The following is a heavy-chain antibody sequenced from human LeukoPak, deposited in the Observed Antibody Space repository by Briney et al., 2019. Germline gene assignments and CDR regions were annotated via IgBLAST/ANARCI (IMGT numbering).Heavy chain of an antibody. CDR2: IYTSGST. D-gene: IGHD2-2*01. V-gene: IGHV4-4*07. Sequence: SETLSLTCTVSGGSISSYYWSWIRQPAGKGLEWIGRIYTSGSTNYNPSLKSRVTMSVDTSKNQFSLKLSSVTAADTAVYYCARRNPFPPGYCSSTSCYGPGQGGYYYYMDVWGKGTTVTVSS. CDR3: ARRNPFPPGYCSSTSCYGPGQGGYYYYMDV. J-gene: IGHJ6*03. CDR1: GGSISSYY.